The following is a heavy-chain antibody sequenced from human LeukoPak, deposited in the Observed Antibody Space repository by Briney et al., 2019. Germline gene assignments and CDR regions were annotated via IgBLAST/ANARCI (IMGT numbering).Heavy chain of an antibody. J-gene: IGHJ4*02. D-gene: IGHD3-22*01. V-gene: IGHV1-69*04. CDR1: GGTFSSYA. Sequence: SVKVSCKASGGTFSSYAISWVRQAPGQGLEWMGRIIPILGIANYAQKFQGRVTITADKSTSTAYMELSSLRSEDTAVYYCASLNSITMIDVDYWGQGTLVTVSS. CDR2: IIPILGIA. CDR3: ASLNSITMIDVDY.